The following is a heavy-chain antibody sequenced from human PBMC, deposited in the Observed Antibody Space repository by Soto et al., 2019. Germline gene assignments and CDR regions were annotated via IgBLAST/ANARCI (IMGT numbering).Heavy chain of an antibody. Sequence: PSETLSLTCTVSGGSISSSFYYWGWIRQPPGKGLEWIGSIYYGGNTRYSPSVQGQVTISVDKSITTAYLQWSSLKASDTAMYYCARGYCTTTICDPWFDPWGQGTLVTVSS. CDR3: ARGYCTTTICDPWFDP. J-gene: IGHJ5*02. CDR1: GGSISSSFYY. V-gene: IGHV4-39*07. D-gene: IGHD2-2*01. CDR2: IYYGGNT.